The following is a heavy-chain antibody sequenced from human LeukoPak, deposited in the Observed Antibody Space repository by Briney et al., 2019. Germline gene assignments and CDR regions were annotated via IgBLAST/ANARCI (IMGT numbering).Heavy chain of an antibody. CDR1: GFTFSSYS. CDR3: ARSYCGGDCYSQYYYYYYGMDV. Sequence: GGSLRLSCAASGFTFSSYSMNWVRQAPGKGLEWVSSISSSSSYIYYADSVKGRFTISRDNSKNTLYLQMNSLRAEDTAVYYCARSYCGGDCYSQYYYYYYGMDVWGQGTTVTVSS. J-gene: IGHJ6*02. CDR2: ISSSSSYI. D-gene: IGHD2-21*02. V-gene: IGHV3-21*01.